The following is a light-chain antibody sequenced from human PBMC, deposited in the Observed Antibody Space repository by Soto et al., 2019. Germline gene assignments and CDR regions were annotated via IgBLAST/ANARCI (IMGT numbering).Light chain of an antibody. Sequence: EIVLTQSPGTPSLSPGERATLSCRASQSVTNNYLAWYQQKPGQAPRLLIYVASSRAAGIPDRFSGSGSGTDFSLTISRLELEDFAVYYCQIYGSSPPITFGQGTRLEI. CDR3: QIYGSSPPIT. J-gene: IGKJ5*01. CDR2: VAS. CDR1: QSVTNNY. V-gene: IGKV3-20*01.